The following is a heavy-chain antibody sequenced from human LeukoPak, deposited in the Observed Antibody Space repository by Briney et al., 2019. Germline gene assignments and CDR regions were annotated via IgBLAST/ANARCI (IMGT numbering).Heavy chain of an antibody. CDR3: ATVDSYGGYYFDY. Sequence: ASVKVSCKVSGYTLTELSMHWVRQAPGKGLEWMGGFDPEDGETIYAQKFQGRVTMTEDTSTDTAYMELSSLRPEDTAVYYCATVDSYGGYYFDYWGQGTLVTVSS. J-gene: IGHJ4*02. CDR2: FDPEDGET. D-gene: IGHD5-18*01. V-gene: IGHV1-24*01. CDR1: GYTLTELS.